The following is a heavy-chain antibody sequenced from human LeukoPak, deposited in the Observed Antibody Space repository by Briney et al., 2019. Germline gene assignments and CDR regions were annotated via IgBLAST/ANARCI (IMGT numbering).Heavy chain of an antibody. Sequence: PGGSLRLSCAASGFTFSSYGMNWVRQAPGKGLEWVSSISSSSSYIYYADSVKGRFTISRDNAKNSLYLQMNSLRAEDTAVYYCARAGSPGFDYWGQGTLVTVSS. CDR3: ARAGSPGFDY. D-gene: IGHD3-10*01. V-gene: IGHV3-21*01. CDR2: ISSSSSYI. CDR1: GFTFSSYG. J-gene: IGHJ4*02.